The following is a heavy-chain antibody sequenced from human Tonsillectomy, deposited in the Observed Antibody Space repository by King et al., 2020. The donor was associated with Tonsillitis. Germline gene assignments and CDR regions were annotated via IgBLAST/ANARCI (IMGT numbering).Heavy chain of an antibody. D-gene: IGHD5-18*01. J-gene: IGHJ4*02. CDR3: ARQSVDTAMEIDH. CDR1: GGSISSNSDY. V-gene: IGHV4-39*01. Sequence: QLQESGPGLVKPSETLSLTCTVSGGSISSNSDYWGLIRQPPGKGLEWIGSIYYSGSTSYSPSLKSRVTISVDTSKNQFSLKLRSVTAADMAVYYCARQSVDTAMEIDHWGQGTLVTVSS. CDR2: IYYSGST.